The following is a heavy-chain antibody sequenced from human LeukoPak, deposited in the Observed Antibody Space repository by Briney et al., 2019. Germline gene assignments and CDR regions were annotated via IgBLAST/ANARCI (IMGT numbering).Heavy chain of an antibody. V-gene: IGHV1-2*04. CDR3: ARGGTSGWPRSLDEFDI. CDR1: GYTFTGYY. CDR2: INPNSGGT. J-gene: IGHJ3*02. Sequence: ASVKVSCKASGYTFTGYYLHWVRQAPGQGLEWMGWINPNSGGTNYAQKFQGWVTMTRDTSISTAYMELKRLKSDDTAAYYCARGGTSGWPRSLDEFDIWGQGTLVTVSS. D-gene: IGHD6-19*01.